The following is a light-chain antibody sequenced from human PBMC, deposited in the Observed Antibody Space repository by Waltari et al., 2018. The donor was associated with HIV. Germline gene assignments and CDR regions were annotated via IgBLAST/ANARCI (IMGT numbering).Light chain of an antibody. Sequence: SYVLTQPPSVSVAPGETATIACGGDNIGSKSVNWYQQKPGQAPVLVIYYDSDRPSRIPERFSGSNSGNTAALTISRVEAGDEAAYYCQVWDTSRDQGVFGGGTKLTVL. CDR2: YDS. V-gene: IGLV3-21*01. J-gene: IGLJ3*02. CDR3: QVWDTSRDQGV. CDR1: NIGSKS.